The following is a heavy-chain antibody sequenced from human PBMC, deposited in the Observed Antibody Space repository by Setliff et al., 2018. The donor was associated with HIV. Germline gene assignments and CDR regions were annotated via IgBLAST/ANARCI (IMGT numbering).Heavy chain of an antibody. CDR3: VRDDYGYNGKGFDY. CDR2: FYTSGST. V-gene: IGHV4-4*07. Sequence: PSETLSLTCTVSGGSINTYYWSWIRQPAGKGLEWIGRFYTSGSTNYNPSLKSRVTMSVDTSKNQFSLKLSSVTAADTAVYYCVRDDYGYNGKGFDYWGQGTLVTVS. J-gene: IGHJ4*02. CDR1: GGSINTYY. D-gene: IGHD4-17*01.